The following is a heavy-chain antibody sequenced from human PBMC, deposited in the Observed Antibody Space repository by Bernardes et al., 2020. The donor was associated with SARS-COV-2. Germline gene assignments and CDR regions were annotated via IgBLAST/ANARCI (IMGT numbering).Heavy chain of an antibody. J-gene: IGHJ3*02. CDR1: SYSFTSYW. Sequence: GESLKISCKGSSYSFTSYWIGWVRQMPGKGLEWMGIIYPGDSDTTYSPSFQGQVTISADKSISTAYLQWTSLKASDTAIYYCARRDSSGYYPDAFDIWGQGTMVTVSS. CDR2: IYPGDSDT. CDR3: ARRDSSGYYPDAFDI. D-gene: IGHD3-22*01. V-gene: IGHV5-51*01.